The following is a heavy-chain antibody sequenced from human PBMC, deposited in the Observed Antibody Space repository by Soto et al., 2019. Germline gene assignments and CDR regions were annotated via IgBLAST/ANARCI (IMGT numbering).Heavy chain of an antibody. V-gene: IGHV3-30-3*01. J-gene: IGHJ6*02. D-gene: IGHD6-13*01. Sequence: GGSLRLSCAASGFTFSSYAMHWVRQAPGKGLEWVAVISYDGSNKYYADSVKGRFTISRDNSKNTPYLQMNSLRAEDTAVYYCARDLLGYSSGWYRDHYYYGMDVWGQGTTVTVP. CDR2: ISYDGSNK. CDR3: ARDLLGYSSGWYRDHYYYGMDV. CDR1: GFTFSSYA.